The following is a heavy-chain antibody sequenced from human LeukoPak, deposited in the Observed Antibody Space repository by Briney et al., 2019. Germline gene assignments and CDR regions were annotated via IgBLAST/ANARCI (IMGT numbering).Heavy chain of an antibody. CDR1: GGSFSGYY. Sequence: SETLSLTCAVYGGSFSGYYWSWIRQPPGKGLEWIGEINHSGSTNYNPSLKSRVTISVDTSKNQFSLKLSSVTAADTAVYYCARAESSPQTTVTYYYYYGMDVWGQGTTVTVSS. V-gene: IGHV4-34*01. CDR3: ARAESSPQTTVTYYYYYGMDV. J-gene: IGHJ6*02. CDR2: INHSGST. D-gene: IGHD4-17*01.